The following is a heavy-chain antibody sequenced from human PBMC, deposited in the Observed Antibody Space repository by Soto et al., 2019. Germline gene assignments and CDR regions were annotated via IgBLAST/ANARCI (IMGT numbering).Heavy chain of an antibody. CDR1: GFTVSNNY. CDR3: ADAAGGGGY. J-gene: IGHJ4*02. V-gene: IGHV3-53*01. CDR2: IYSGGYT. D-gene: IGHD3-10*01. Sequence: EVQLVESGGGLIQPGGSLRLSCAVSGFTVSNNYMSWVRQAPGKGLEGVSVIYSGGYTAYGDSVKGRFTISRDNSKKPIFLQKKSLEGHRPGLFFWADAAGGGGYWGQGTLVTVSS.